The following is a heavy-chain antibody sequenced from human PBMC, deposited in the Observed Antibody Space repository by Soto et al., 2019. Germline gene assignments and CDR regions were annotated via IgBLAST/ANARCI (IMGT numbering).Heavy chain of an antibody. CDR2: INAGNGNT. CDR3: ARDPNDSSAHYHHYYYGMDV. CDR1: GYTFTSYG. Sequence: ASVKVSCKASGYTFTSYGIHWVRQAPGQRLEWTGWINAGNGNTKYSEKFQGRVTITRDTSASTAYLELSSLRSEDTAVYYCARDPNDSSAHYHHYYYGMDVWGQGTKVTVYS. J-gene: IGHJ6*02. D-gene: IGHD3-22*01. V-gene: IGHV1-3*01.